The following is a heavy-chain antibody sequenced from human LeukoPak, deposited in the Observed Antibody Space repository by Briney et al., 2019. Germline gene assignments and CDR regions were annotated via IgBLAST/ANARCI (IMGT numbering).Heavy chain of an antibody. V-gene: IGHV4-34*01. D-gene: IGHD3-22*01. Sequence: SETLSLTCAVYGESFSGYYWSWIRQPPGKGLEWIGEINYSGSTNYNPSLKSRVTISVDTSKNQFSLKLSSVTAADTAVYYCARANLYYYDSSGYYSVAEYFQHWGQGTLVTVSS. CDR1: GESFSGYY. J-gene: IGHJ1*01. CDR3: ARANLYYYDSSGYYSVAEYFQH. CDR2: INYSGST.